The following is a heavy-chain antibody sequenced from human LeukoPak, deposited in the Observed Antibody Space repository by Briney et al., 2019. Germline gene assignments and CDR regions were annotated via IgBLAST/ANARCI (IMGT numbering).Heavy chain of an antibody. CDR2: MNPNNGNT. D-gene: IGHD3-22*01. CDR3: ARAQVIDYYDSSGYPYNWFDP. Sequence: ASVKVSCKASGFTFTSYDINWVRQASGQGLEWMGWMNPNNGNTGYAQKFQGRVTMTRDTSTSTVYMELSSLRSEDTAVYYCARAQVIDYYDSSGYPYNWFDPWGQGTLVTVSS. J-gene: IGHJ5*02. CDR1: GFTFTSYD. V-gene: IGHV1-8*01.